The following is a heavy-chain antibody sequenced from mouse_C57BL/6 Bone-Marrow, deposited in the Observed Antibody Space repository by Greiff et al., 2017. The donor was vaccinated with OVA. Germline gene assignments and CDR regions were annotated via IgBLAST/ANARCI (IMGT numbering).Heavy chain of an antibody. Sequence: QVQLQQPGAELVKPGASVKLSCKASGYTFTSYWMHWVKQRPGQGLEWIGMIHPNSGSTNYNEKFKSKATLTVDKASSTAYMQLSSLTSEDSAVYYCARFDGYYPFAYWGQGTLVTVSA. CDR3: ARFDGYYPFAY. V-gene: IGHV1-64*01. D-gene: IGHD2-3*01. CDR1: GYTFTSYW. CDR2: IHPNSGST. J-gene: IGHJ3*01.